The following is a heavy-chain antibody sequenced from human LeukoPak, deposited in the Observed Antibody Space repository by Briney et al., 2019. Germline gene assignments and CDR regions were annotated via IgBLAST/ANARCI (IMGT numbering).Heavy chain of an antibody. CDR1: GFTFSSYV. CDR3: AKRAVGAAYYFDY. CDR2: ISSSGDST. Sequence: PGGSLRLSCAASGFTFSSYVMSWVRQAPGKGLEWVSDISSSGDSTHYAYSVKGRFTISRDNSKNTLFLQMNSLRAEDTAVYYCAKRAVGAAYYFDYWGQATMATVSS. V-gene: IGHV3-23*01. D-gene: IGHD2-15*01. J-gene: IGHJ4*02.